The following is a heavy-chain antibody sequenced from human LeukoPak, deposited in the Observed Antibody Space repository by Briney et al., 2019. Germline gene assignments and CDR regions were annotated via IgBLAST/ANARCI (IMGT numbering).Heavy chain of an antibody. Sequence: GGSLRLSCAASGFTFNSYAMTWVRQAPGKGLEWVSLVSGSGGATYYADSMKGRFTISRDNSKSTLYLQMNSLRAEDTAVYYCASAIVVVPAAIRDAFDIWGQGTMVTVSS. J-gene: IGHJ3*02. CDR2: VSGSGGAT. CDR1: GFTFNSYA. V-gene: IGHV3-23*01. CDR3: ASAIVVVPAAIRDAFDI. D-gene: IGHD2-2*01.